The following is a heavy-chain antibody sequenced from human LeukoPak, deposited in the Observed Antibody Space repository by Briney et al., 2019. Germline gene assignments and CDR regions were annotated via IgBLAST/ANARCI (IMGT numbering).Heavy chain of an antibody. J-gene: IGHJ3*02. CDR2: IFYSGNT. CDR3: ARDRLSGNPCGYAFDM. CDR1: GGSVSTGSYY. D-gene: IGHD1-26*01. Sequence: SETLSLTCTVSGGSVSTGSYYWSWIRQPPGKGLEWIGHIFYSGNTNYNPSLKSRVTIAVDTYKNQFPLKLRTVTAADTAVYYCARDRLSGNPCGYAFDMWGQGTLVTVSS. V-gene: IGHV4-61*01.